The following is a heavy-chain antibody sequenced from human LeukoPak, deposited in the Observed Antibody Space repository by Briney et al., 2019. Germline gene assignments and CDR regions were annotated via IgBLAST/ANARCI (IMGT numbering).Heavy chain of an antibody. Sequence: PSETLSLTCTVSGGSISSSSYYWGWIRQPPGKGLEWIGSIYYSGSTYYNPSLKSRVTISVDTFKNQFSLKLSSVTAADAAVYYCARIDDVVVTATALRYWGQGTLVTVSS. CDR1: GGSISSSSYY. V-gene: IGHV4-39*07. J-gene: IGHJ4*02. CDR3: ARIDDVVVTATALRY. D-gene: IGHD2-21*02. CDR2: IYYSGST.